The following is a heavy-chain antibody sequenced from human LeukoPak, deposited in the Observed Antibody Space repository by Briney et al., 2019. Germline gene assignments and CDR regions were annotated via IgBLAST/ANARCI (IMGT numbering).Heavy chain of an antibody. CDR1: GYTFISYY. CDR3: ARGSLSHYDFWSGYLGHFDY. J-gene: IGHJ4*02. Sequence: GASVKVSCKASGYTFISYYMHWVRQAPGQGLEWMGIINPSGGGTSYAQKFQGRVTMTRDTSTSTVYMELSSLRSEDTAVYYCARGSLSHYDFWSGYLGHFDYWGQGTLVTVSS. D-gene: IGHD3-3*01. V-gene: IGHV1-46*01. CDR2: INPSGGGT.